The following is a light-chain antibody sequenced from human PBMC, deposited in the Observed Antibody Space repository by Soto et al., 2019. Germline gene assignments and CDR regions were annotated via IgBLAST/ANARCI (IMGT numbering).Light chain of an antibody. CDR1: SSNIESNT. CDR2: SNN. Sequence: QSVLTQPPSASGTPGQRVTISCSGSSSNIESNTVNWYQQLPGTAPKLLIYSNNQRPSGVPDRFSGSKSVTSAALAISGLQSEDEADYDCAAWDDSLNGYVFGTGTKLTVL. V-gene: IGLV1-44*01. J-gene: IGLJ1*01. CDR3: AAWDDSLNGYV.